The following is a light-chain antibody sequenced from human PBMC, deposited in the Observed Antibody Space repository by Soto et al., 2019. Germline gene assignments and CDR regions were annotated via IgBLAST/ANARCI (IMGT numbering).Light chain of an antibody. V-gene: IGKV1-5*01. CDR3: QQYNSYSLT. CDR2: GAS. Sequence: DIQMTQSPSTLSASVGDRVTITCRASQSVTSRLAWYQQKPGKAPKLLIYGASNLENGVPSRFSGSGSGTEFTLTISSLQLDDFATYYCQQYNSYSLTFGGGTTVEIK. CDR1: QSVTSR. J-gene: IGKJ4*01.